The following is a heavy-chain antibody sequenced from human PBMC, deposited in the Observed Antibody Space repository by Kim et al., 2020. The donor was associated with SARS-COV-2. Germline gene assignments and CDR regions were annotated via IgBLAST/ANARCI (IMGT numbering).Heavy chain of an antibody. Sequence: GESLKISCKGSGYSFTSYWISWVRQMPGKGLEWMGRIDPSDSYTNYSPSFQGHVTISADKSISTAYLQWSSLKASDTAMYYCARVTTTVTMELDYWGQGTLVTVSS. CDR1: GYSFTSYW. D-gene: IGHD4-17*01. CDR3: ARVTTTVTMELDY. V-gene: IGHV5-10-1*01. CDR2: IDPSDSYT. J-gene: IGHJ4*02.